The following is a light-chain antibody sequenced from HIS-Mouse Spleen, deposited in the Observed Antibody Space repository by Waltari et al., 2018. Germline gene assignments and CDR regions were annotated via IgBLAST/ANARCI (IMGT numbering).Light chain of an antibody. Sequence: SALTHPASVSGSPGQSITISCTGTSSYVGSYNLVSWYQQHPGKAPKLMIYEGSKRPSGVSNRFSGSKSGNTASLTISGLQAEDEADYYCCSYAGSSTWVFGGGTKLT. V-gene: IGLV2-23*01. CDR1: SSYVGSYNL. J-gene: IGLJ3*02. CDR3: CSYAGSSTWV. CDR2: EGS.